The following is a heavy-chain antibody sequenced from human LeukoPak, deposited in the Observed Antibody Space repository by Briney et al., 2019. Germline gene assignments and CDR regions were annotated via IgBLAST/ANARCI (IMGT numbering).Heavy chain of an antibody. Sequence: PSETLSLTCAVSGGSISSSNWWSWVRQPPGKGLEWVATIRQDGSQKYYVDSVKGRFTISRDNSKNTLYLQMNSLRAEDTAVYYCTKVGQQLVHSYYFDYWGQGTLVTVSS. CDR1: GGSISSSNW. D-gene: IGHD6-13*01. J-gene: IGHJ4*02. CDR3: TKVGQQLVHSYYFDY. V-gene: IGHV3-7*03. CDR2: IRQDGSQK.